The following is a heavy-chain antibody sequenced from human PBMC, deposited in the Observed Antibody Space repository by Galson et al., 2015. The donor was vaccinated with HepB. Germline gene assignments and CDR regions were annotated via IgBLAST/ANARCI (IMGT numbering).Heavy chain of an antibody. CDR1: GFTFSDYY. CDR2: ISPTSSYT. V-gene: IGHV3-11*05. D-gene: IGHD4-17*01. CDR3: VRDRGPRSYGDYEYFDL. J-gene: IGHJ2*01. Sequence: SLRLSCAVSGFTFSDYYMSWIRQAPGKGLEWVSYISPTSSYTNYADSVKGRFTISRDNGKNSLYVRMNSLRAEDTAVYYCVRDRGPRSYGDYEYFDLWGRGTLVTVSS.